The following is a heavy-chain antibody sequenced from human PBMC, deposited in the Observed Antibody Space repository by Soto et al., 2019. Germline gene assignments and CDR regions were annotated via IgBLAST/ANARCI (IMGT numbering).Heavy chain of an antibody. Sequence: QVQLVQSGAEVKKPGASVKVSCKASGYTFTSYAMHWVRQAPGQRLEWMGWINAGNGNTKYSQKFQGRVTITRDTSASTAYMELSSLRSEDTAVYYCADDLVCSGGSCPLFNWGQGTLVTVSS. J-gene: IGHJ4*02. CDR2: INAGNGNT. CDR3: ADDLVCSGGSCPLFN. V-gene: IGHV1-3*01. CDR1: GYTFTSYA. D-gene: IGHD2-15*01.